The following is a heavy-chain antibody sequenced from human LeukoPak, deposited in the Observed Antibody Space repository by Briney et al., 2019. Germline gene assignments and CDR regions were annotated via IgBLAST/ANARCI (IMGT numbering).Heavy chain of an antibody. Sequence: SETLSLTCTVSGASISSYYWSWIRQPPGKGLEWIGYIYYSGSTNYNPSLKSRVTISVDTSKNQSSLKLSSVTAADTAVYYCGSSGYDLAFDIWGQGTMVTVSS. CDR3: GSSGYDLAFDI. D-gene: IGHD3-22*01. J-gene: IGHJ3*02. CDR2: IYYSGST. CDR1: GASISSYY. V-gene: IGHV4-59*01.